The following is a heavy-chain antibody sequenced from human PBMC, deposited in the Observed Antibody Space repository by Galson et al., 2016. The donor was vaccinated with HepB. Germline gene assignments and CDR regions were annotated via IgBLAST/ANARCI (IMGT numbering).Heavy chain of an antibody. J-gene: IGHJ4*02. CDR3: ARDAHTRRGIFDY. V-gene: IGHV3-48*02. Sequence: SLRLSCAVSEFTFSSYWMSWVRQAPGKGLEWVSYISTTSSRIYYADSVKGRFTISRDNAKNSVYLQMNSLRDEDTAVYYCARDAHTRRGIFDYWGQGTLVTVSS. D-gene: IGHD3-16*01. CDR2: ISTTSSRI. CDR1: EFTFSSYW.